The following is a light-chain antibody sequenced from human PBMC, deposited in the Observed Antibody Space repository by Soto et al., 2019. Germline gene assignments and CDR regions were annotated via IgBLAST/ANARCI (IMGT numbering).Light chain of an antibody. Sequence: EIVLTQSPATLSLSPGERATLSCRASQSVSSYLGWYQQKPGQAPRLLIYDASNRATGIPARFSGSGSGTDFTLTISSLAPEDFAVYYCQQRSKWPTTFGQGTRLEIK. CDR2: DAS. V-gene: IGKV3-11*01. CDR3: QQRSKWPTT. CDR1: QSVSSY. J-gene: IGKJ5*01.